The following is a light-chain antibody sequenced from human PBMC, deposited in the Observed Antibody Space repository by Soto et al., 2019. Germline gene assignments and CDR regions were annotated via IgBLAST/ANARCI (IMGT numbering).Light chain of an antibody. J-gene: IGLJ2*01. CDR2: FDS. CDR3: QVWDRSSDHVV. V-gene: IGLV3-21*04. CDR1: NIGTRS. Sequence: SSVLTQPPSVSVAPGKTARITCGGDNIGTRSVHWYQQKPGQAPVLVIYFDSDRPSGIPERFTGSSSANTATLTISRVEAGDEADYYCQVWDRSSDHVVFGGGTKLTVL.